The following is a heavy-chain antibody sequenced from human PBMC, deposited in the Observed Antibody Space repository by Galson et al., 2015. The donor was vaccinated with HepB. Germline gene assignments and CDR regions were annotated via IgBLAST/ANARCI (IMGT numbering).Heavy chain of an antibody. CDR2: INPKSGDT. D-gene: IGHD3-3*01. J-gene: IGHJ4*02. CDR3: ARDTRRGFVEVPEPPPFDY. CDR1: GYTFTGYY. V-gene: IGHV1-2*02. Sequence: SVKVSCKASGYTFTGYYMHWVRQAPGQGLEWMGWINPKSGDTNFAQKFRGRVTMTRDTSISTGYMELSRLTSDDTAMYYCARDTRRGFVEVPEPPPFDYWGQGTLVTVSS.